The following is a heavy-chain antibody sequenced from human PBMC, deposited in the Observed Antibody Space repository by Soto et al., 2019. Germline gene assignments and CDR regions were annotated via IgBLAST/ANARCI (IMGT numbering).Heavy chain of an antibody. Sequence: GASVKVSCKASGYTFTSYGISWVRQAPGQGLEWMGWISAYNGNTNYAQKLQGRVTMTTDTSTSTAYMELRSLRSDDTAVYYCARGSRAKVGANGRFDYWGQGPLVTVSS. CDR3: ARGSRAKVGANGRFDY. CDR1: GYTFTSYG. CDR2: ISAYNGNT. V-gene: IGHV1-18*01. D-gene: IGHD1-26*01. J-gene: IGHJ4*02.